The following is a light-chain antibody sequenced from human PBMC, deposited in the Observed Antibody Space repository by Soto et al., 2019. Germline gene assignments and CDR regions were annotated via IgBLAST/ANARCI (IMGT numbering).Light chain of an antibody. J-gene: IGKJ2*01. CDR2: DAS. CDR1: QSISNW. V-gene: IGKV1-5*01. CDR3: QQDNSNSYT. Sequence: DAQMTQSPSTLSAPVGDRVTITCRASQSISNWLAWYQQKPGQVPTLLIYDASSLESGVPSRFSGSGSGTEFTLTISSLQSDDLATYYCQQDNSNSYTFGQGTKLEIK.